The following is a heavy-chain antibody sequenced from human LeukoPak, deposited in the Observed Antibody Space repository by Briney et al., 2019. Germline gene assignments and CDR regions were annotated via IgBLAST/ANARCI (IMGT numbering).Heavy chain of an antibody. CDR1: GFTFSGYG. CDR3: AKNSGKANNSRAYFYYAIDV. J-gene: IGHJ6*02. Sequence: GGSLRLSCAASGFTFSGYGMNWVRQAPGKGPEWVAVIWYDGSLKYYADSVKGRFTVSRDNSKNTLDLQMNGLRAEDTAVYYGAKNSGKANNSRAYFYYAIDVWGQGTTVTVSS. CDR2: IWYDGSLK. D-gene: IGHD4-23*01. V-gene: IGHV3-33*03.